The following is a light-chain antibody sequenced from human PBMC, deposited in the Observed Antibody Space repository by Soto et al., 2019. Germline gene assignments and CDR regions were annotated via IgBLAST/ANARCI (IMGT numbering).Light chain of an antibody. CDR3: QQHDVTPPNT. V-gene: IGKV3-20*01. CDR1: QIVSSTY. CDR2: GAS. Sequence: EIVLTQSPGTLSLSPGERATLSCRASQIVSSTYLAWFQQKPGQAPRLLIYGASTRATGIPDRFSGSGSGTDFTLTISGLEPEDFAFYYCQQHDVTPPNTFGGGTKVDIK. J-gene: IGKJ4*01.